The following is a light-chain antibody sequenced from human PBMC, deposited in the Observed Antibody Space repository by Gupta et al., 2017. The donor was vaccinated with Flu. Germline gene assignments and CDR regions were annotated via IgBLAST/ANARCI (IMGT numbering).Light chain of an antibody. V-gene: IGLV7-43*01. CDR3: LLYFGDTPIGV. CDR2: STD. J-gene: IGLJ3*02. CDR1: TGTVTSNNY. Sequence: QTVVTQEPSLTVSPGGTVTLTCASSTGTVTSNNYPNWFQKKPGQAPRALIDSTDKRHSWTMARAACSLLRDRDDRNLSDVQPEDEDEDDCLLYFGDTPIGVFGGGTKLTVL.